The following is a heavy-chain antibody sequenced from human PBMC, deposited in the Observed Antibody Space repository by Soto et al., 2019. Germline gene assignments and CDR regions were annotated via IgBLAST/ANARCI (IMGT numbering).Heavy chain of an antibody. V-gene: IGHV3-30-3*01. CDR2: ISYDGSNK. Sequence: PGGSLRLSCAASGFTFSSYAMHWVRQAPGKGLEWVAVISYDGSNKYYADSVKGRFTISRDNSKNTLYLQMNSLRAEDTAVYYCAKDGQFDWLSVFWGQGTLVTVSS. J-gene: IGHJ4*02. CDR1: GFTFSSYA. CDR3: AKDGQFDWLSVF. D-gene: IGHD3-9*01.